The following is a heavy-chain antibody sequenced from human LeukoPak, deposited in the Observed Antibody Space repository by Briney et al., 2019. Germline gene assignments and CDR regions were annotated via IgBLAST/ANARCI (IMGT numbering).Heavy chain of an antibody. D-gene: IGHD1-26*01. CDR3: AKRRTPGIVVPFDI. J-gene: IGHJ3*02. Sequence: GGSLRLSCAASGFTFSSYGMHWVRQAPGKGLEWVAVISYDGSNKYYADSVKGRFTISRDNSKNTLYLQMNSLRAEDTAVYYCAKRRTPGIVVPFDIWGQGTMVTVSS. CDR2: ISYDGSNK. V-gene: IGHV3-30*18. CDR1: GFTFSSYG.